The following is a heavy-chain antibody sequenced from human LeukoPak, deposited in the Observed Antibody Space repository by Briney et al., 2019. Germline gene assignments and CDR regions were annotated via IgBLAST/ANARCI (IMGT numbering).Heavy chain of an antibody. D-gene: IGHD5-18*01. J-gene: IGHJ6*03. CDR1: GGTFSSYA. Sequence: SVKVSCKASGGTFSSYAISWVRQAPGQGLEWMGGIIPIFGTANYAQKFQGRVTITADKSTGTAYMELSSLRSEDTAVYYCARKAQYSYGQGYYYYMDVWGKGTTVTVSS. V-gene: IGHV1-69*06. CDR2: IIPIFGTA. CDR3: ARKAQYSYGQGYYYYMDV.